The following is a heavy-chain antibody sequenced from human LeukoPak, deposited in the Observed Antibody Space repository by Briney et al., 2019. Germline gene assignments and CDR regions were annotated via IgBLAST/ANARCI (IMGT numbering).Heavy chain of an antibody. CDR3: AKDIAAAGNFDY. J-gene: IGHJ4*02. Sequence: PGGSLRLSCAASGFTFDDYAMHCVRQAPGKGLEWVSGISWNSGSIGYADSVKGRFTISRDNAKNSLYLQMNSLRAEDTALYYCAKDIAAAGNFDYWGRGTLASVSS. D-gene: IGHD6-13*01. CDR1: GFTFDDYA. V-gene: IGHV3-9*01. CDR2: ISWNSGSI.